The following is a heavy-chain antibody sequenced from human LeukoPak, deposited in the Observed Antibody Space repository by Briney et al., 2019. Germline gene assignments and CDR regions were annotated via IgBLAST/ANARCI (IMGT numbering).Heavy chain of an antibody. Sequence: SETLSLTCAVYGGSFSGYYWSWIRQPPGKGLEWIGYIYYSGSTNYNPSLKSRVTISIDTSKNQFSLKLSSVTAADTAVYYCARDRVRGSSNPYFDYWGQGTLVFVSP. CDR2: IYYSGST. D-gene: IGHD1-26*01. V-gene: IGHV4-59*01. CDR3: ARDRVRGSSNPYFDY. J-gene: IGHJ4*02. CDR1: GGSFSGYY.